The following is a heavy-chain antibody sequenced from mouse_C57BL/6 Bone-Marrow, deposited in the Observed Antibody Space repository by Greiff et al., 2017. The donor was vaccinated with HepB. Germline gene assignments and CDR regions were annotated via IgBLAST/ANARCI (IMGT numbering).Heavy chain of an antibody. CDR3: ARRKGLAMDY. J-gene: IGHJ4*01. CDR1: GFTFSSYT. CDR2: ISGGGGNT. Sequence: EVKLVESGGGLVKPGGSLKLSCAASGFTFSSYTMSWVRQTPEKRLEWVATISGGGGNTYYPDSVKGRFTISRNNAKNTLYLPMRSLRSEDTALYYCARRKGLAMDYWGQGTSVTVSS. V-gene: IGHV5-9*01.